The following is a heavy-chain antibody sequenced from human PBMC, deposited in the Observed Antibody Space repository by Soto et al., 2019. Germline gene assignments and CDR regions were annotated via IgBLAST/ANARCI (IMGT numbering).Heavy chain of an antibody. CDR2: ISAYNGNT. CDR1: GYTFTSYG. Sequence: ASVKVSCKASGYTFTSYGISWVRQAPGQGLEWMGWISAYNGNTNYAQNLQGRVTMTTDTSTSTAYMELRSLRSDDTAVYYCARDGPIAARPPGHYYYYGMDVWGQGTTVTAP. CDR3: ARDGPIAARPPGHYYYYGMDV. J-gene: IGHJ6*02. D-gene: IGHD6-6*01. V-gene: IGHV1-18*01.